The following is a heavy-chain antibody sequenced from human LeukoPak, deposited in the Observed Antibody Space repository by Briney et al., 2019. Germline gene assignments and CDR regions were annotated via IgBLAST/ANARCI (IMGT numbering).Heavy chain of an antibody. CDR3: ARGYYDSSGYYDY. Sequence: SETLSPTCAVYGGSFSGCYWSWIRQPPGKGLEWIGEINHSGSTNYNPSLKSRVTISVDTSKNQFSLRLSSVTAADTAVYYCARGYYDSSGYYDYWGQGTLVTVSS. CDR1: GGSFSGCY. D-gene: IGHD3-22*01. V-gene: IGHV4-34*01. CDR2: INHSGST. J-gene: IGHJ4*02.